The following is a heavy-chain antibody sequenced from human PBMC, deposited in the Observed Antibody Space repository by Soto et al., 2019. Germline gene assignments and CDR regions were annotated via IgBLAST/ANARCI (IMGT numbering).Heavy chain of an antibody. CDR1: GFTVSSNY. CDR2: IYSGGST. D-gene: IGHD6-19*01. Sequence: VQLVDTGGGLIQPGGSLRLSCAAYGFTVSSNYMSWVRQAPGKGLEWVSVIYSGGSTYYADSVKGRFTISRDNSKNTLYLQMNSLRAEDTAVYYCARENIAVGYFDYWGQGTLVTVSS. V-gene: IGHV3-53*02. J-gene: IGHJ4*02. CDR3: ARENIAVGYFDY.